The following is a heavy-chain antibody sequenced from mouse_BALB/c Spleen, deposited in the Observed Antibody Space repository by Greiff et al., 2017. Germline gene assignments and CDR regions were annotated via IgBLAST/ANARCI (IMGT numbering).Heavy chain of an antibody. D-gene: IGHD1-1*01. V-gene: IGHV5-17*02. CDR2: ISSGSSTI. CDR1: GLTFSSFG. J-gene: IGHJ2*01. Sequence: EVKLVESGGGLVQPGGSRKLSFAASGLTFSSFGIPWVRQAPERGLEWVAYISSGSSTIYYADTVKGRFTISRDNPKNTLFLQMTSLRSEDTAMYYCARVYYGSSTLDYWGQGTTLTVSS. CDR3: ARVYYGSSTLDY.